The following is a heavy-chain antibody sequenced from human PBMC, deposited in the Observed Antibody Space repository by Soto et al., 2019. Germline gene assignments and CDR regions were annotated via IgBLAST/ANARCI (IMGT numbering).Heavy chain of an antibody. J-gene: IGHJ5*02. Sequence: EVQLVESGGGLVQPGGSLRLSCAASGFTFSSYSMNWVRQAPGKGLGWDSDISSSSSTIYYADSVKGRFTISRDNAKNSLYLQMNSLRAEDTAVYYCARDETTVTTLSWFDPWGQGTLVPVSS. CDR2: ISSSSSTI. D-gene: IGHD4-17*01. V-gene: IGHV3-48*01. CDR3: ARDETTVTTLSWFDP. CDR1: GFTFSSYS.